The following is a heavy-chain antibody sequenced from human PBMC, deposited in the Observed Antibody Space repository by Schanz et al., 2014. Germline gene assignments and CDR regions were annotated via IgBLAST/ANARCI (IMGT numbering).Heavy chain of an antibody. D-gene: IGHD2-2*01. CDR1: GFTFSSYG. CDR2: IRFDGSDK. CDR3: ERFQSPHQPFDY. V-gene: IGHV3-30*02. Sequence: VQLVESGGGLVQPGGSLRLSCAASGFTFSSYGMHWVRQAPGKGLEWVTFIRFDGSDKYYADSVKGRFSVSRDNSKSTLYLQMNSLRAEDTAVYYCERFQSPHQPFDYWGQGTLVTVST. J-gene: IGHJ4*02.